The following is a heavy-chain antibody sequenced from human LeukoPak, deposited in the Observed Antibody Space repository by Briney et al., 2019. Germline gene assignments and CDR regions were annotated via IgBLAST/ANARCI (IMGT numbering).Heavy chain of an antibody. V-gene: IGHV1-46*01. CDR3: ASLSLGGVIVDY. D-gene: IGHD3-16*02. Sequence: ASVKVSCKASGYIFTSYFMHWVRQAPGQGLEWMGLINPSGGSTRYAQKFQGRVTMTRDMSTSTVYMELSSLRSEDTAVYYCASLSLGGVIVDYWGQGTLVTVSS. J-gene: IGHJ4*02. CDR1: GYIFTSYF. CDR2: INPSGGST.